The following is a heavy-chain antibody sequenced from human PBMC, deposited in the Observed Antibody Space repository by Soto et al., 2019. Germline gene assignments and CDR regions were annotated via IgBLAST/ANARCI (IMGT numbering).Heavy chain of an antibody. CDR2: INAGNGNT. D-gene: IGHD2-2*01. Sequence: ASVKVSCKASGYTFTSYSMHWVRQAPGQRLEWMGWINAGNGNTKYSQKFQGRVTITRDTSASTAYMELSSLRSEDTAVYYCARSLPAAMLGYYYYGMDVWGQGTTVTXSS. V-gene: IGHV1-3*01. CDR3: ARSLPAAMLGYYYYGMDV. J-gene: IGHJ6*02. CDR1: GYTFTSYS.